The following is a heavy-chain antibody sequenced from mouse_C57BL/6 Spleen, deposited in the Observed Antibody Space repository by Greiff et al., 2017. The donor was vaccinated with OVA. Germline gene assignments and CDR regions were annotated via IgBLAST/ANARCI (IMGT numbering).Heavy chain of an antibody. CDR3: ATDNGNPRGYFDY. V-gene: IGHV1-82*01. Sequence: QVQLKESGPELVKPGASVKISCKASGYAFSSSWMNWVKQRPGKGLEWIGRIYPGDGDTNYNGKFKGKATLTADKSSSTAYMQLSSLTSEDSAVYFCATDNGNPRGYFDYWGQGTTLTVSS. J-gene: IGHJ2*01. CDR2: IYPGDGDT. D-gene: IGHD2-1*01. CDR1: GYAFSSSW.